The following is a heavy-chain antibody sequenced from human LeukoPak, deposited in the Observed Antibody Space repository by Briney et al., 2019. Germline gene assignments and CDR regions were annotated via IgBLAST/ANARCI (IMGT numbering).Heavy chain of an antibody. V-gene: IGHV3-23*01. Sequence: GGSLRLSCTASGFTFGDYAMSWVRQAPGKGLEWVSAISGSGGSTYYADSVKGRFTISRDNSKNTLYLQMNSLRAEDTAVYYCAKGGREWELLVYFDYWGQGTLVTVSS. D-gene: IGHD1-26*01. CDR3: AKGGREWELLVYFDY. J-gene: IGHJ4*02. CDR2: ISGSGGST. CDR1: GFTFGDYA.